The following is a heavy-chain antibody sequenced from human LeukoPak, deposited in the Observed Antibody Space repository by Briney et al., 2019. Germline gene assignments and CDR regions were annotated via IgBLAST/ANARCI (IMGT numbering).Heavy chain of an antibody. CDR2: IYPRDGST. CDR1: GYMFTAFF. J-gene: IGHJ4*02. Sequence: ASVRVSCKASGYMFTAFFLHWVRQAPGQGLEWMGMIYPRDGSTSYAQKFQGRVTVTRDTSTSTVHMELSGLRSEDTAVYYCARDQEGFDYWGQGTLVTVSS. V-gene: IGHV1-46*01. CDR3: ARDQEGFDY.